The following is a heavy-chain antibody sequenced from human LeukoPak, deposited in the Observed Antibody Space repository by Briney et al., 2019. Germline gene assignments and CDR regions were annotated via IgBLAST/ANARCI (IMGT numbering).Heavy chain of an antibody. J-gene: IGHJ4*02. CDR2: ISAYNGNT. CDR1: GNTFSSYY. CDR3: ARDHYTVTTYY. V-gene: IGHV1-18*04. Sequence: GASVKVSCKASGNTFSSYYLHWVRQAPGQGLEWMGWISAYNGNTNYAQKLQGRVTMTTDTSTSTAYMELRSLRSDDTAVYYCARDHYTVTTYYWGQGTLVTVSS. D-gene: IGHD4-17*01.